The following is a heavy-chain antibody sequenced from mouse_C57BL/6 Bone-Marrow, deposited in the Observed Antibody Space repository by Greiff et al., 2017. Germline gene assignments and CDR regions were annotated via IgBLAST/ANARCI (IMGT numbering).Heavy chain of an antibody. Sequence: QVQLQQSGPELVKPGASVKISCKASGYAFSSSWMNWVKQRPGKGLEWIGRIYPGDGDTNYTGKFKGKATLTADKSSSTAYMQLSSLTSEDSAVYFCARSLYGYYDSYWYFDVWGTGTTVTVSS. V-gene: IGHV1-82*01. CDR3: ARSLYGYYDSYWYFDV. J-gene: IGHJ1*03. D-gene: IGHD2-3*01. CDR2: IYPGDGDT. CDR1: GYAFSSSW.